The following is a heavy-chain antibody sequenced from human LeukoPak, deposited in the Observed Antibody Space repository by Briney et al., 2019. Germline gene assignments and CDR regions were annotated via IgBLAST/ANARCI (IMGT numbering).Heavy chain of an antibody. D-gene: IGHD4-17*01. CDR3: ARAVYGFDAFDI. V-gene: IGHV3-21*01. CDR2: ISSSSSYI. CDR1: GFTFSNYA. Sequence: PGGSLRLSCSASGFTFSNYAMHWVRQAPGKGLEWVSSISSSSSYIYYADSVKGRFTISRDNAKNSLYLQMNSLRAEDTAVYYCARAVYGFDAFDIWGQGTMVTVSS. J-gene: IGHJ3*02.